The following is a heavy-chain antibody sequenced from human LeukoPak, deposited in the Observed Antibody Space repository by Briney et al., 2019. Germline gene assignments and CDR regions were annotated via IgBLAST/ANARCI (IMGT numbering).Heavy chain of an antibody. V-gene: IGHV1-2*02. CDR1: GYTFTDHY. CDR2: INPNSGGP. D-gene: IGHD3-10*01. J-gene: IGHJ5*02. CDR3: AKDAWFGEVTGWFDP. Sequence: ASVTVSCKASGYTFTDHYIYWVRQAPGQGLEWMGWINPNSGGPKYAQKFQGRVIMTSDTSINTAYMELSRLTSDDTAVYYCAKDAWFGEVTGWFDPWGQGTLVTVSS.